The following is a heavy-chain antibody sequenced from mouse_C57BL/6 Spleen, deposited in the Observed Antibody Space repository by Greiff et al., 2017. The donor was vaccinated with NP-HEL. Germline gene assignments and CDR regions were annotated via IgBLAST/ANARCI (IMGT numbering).Heavy chain of an antibody. Sequence: QGQVQQPGAELVMPGASVKLSCKASGYTFTSYWMHWVKQRPGQGLEWIGEIDPSDSYTNYNQKFKGKSTLTVDKSSSTAYMQLSSLTSGDSAVYYCARGEYDGYGAWFAYWGQGTLVTVSA. V-gene: IGHV1-69*01. CDR2: IDPSDSYT. CDR3: ARGEYDGYGAWFAY. CDR1: GYTFTSYW. D-gene: IGHD2-3*01. J-gene: IGHJ3*01.